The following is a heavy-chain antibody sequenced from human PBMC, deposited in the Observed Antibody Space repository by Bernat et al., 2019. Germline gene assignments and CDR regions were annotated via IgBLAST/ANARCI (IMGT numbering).Heavy chain of an antibody. J-gene: IGHJ6*03. D-gene: IGHD2-15*01. CDR1: GGSFSGYY. CDR3: ERLPGSRNSYYYMDD. Sequence: QVQLQQWGAGLLKPSETLSLTCAVYGGSFSGYYWSWIRQPPGKGLEWIGEINHSGSTNYNPSLKSRVTISVDTSKNQFSLKLSSVTAADTAVYYCERLPGSRNSYYYMDDWDKGTTVTVSS. CDR2: INHSGST. V-gene: IGHV4-34*01.